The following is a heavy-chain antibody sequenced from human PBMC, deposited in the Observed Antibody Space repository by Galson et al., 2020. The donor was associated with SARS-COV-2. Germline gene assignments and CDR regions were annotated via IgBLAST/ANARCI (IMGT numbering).Heavy chain of an antibody. CDR3: AHTTAVADFDY. Sequence: SGPTLVKPPKTLTLTCTFSGLSLSTSGVGVGWIRQPPGKALEWLPLIYWDDDKRYSPSLKSRLTITKDTSKNQVVLTMTNMDPVDTATYYCAHTTAVADFDYWGQGTLVTVSS. CDR2: IYWDDDK. V-gene: IGHV2-5*02. J-gene: IGHJ4*02. CDR1: GLSLSTSGVG. D-gene: IGHD6-19*01.